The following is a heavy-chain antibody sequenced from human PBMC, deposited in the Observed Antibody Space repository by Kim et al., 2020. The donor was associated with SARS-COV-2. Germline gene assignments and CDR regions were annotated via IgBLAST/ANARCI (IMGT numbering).Heavy chain of an antibody. CDR1: GGSFSGYY. Sequence: SETLSLTCAVYGGSFSGYYWSWIRQPPGKGLEWIGEINHSGSTNYNPSLKSRVTISVDTSKNQFSLKLSSVTAADTAVYYCARGLRSFRSTSSHYYYGM. J-gene: IGHJ6*01. D-gene: IGHD2-2*01. V-gene: IGHV4-34*01. CDR3: ARGLRSFRSTSSHYYYGM. CDR2: INHSGST.